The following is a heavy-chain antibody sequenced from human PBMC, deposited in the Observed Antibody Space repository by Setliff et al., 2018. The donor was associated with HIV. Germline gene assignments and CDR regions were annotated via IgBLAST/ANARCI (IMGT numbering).Heavy chain of an antibody. D-gene: IGHD3-16*01. J-gene: IGHJ4*02. Sequence: ASVKVSCKASGYTFTSYGITWVRQAPGQGLEWMGLIDPDRGDTVYAEKFQGRVTITADRSIDIAYMKLTSLRSEDTAMYFCAWGTQRPIDSWGQGTLVTVSS. CDR2: IDPDRGDT. CDR1: GYTFTSYG. CDR3: AWGTQRPIDS. V-gene: IGHV1-8*02.